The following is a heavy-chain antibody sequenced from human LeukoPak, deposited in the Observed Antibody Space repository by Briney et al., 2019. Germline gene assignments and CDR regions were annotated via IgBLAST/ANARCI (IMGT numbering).Heavy chain of an antibody. CDR2: IYYSGRT. D-gene: IGHD2-2*01. J-gene: IGHJ5*02. CDR1: GGSISSSSYY. CDR3: ARGTVVPAAMPGNNWFDP. Sequence: SETLSLTCTVSGGSISSSSYYWGWIRQPPGKGLEWIGYIYYSGRTYYNPSLKSRVTISVDTSKNQFSLKLSSVTAADTAVYYCARGTVVPAAMPGNNWFDPWGQGTLVTVSS. V-gene: IGHV4-39*07.